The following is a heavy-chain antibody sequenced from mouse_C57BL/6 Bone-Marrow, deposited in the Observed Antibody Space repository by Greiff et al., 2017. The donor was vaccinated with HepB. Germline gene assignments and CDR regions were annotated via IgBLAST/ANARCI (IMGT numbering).Heavy chain of an antibody. V-gene: IGHV1-69*01. J-gene: IGHJ1*03. CDR2: IDPSDSST. D-gene: IGHD1-1*01. CDR1: GYTFSSYW. CDR3: ARDYGSTHWYFDD. Sequence: VQLQQPGAELVMPGASVKLSCKASGYTFSSYWMHWVKQRPGQGLEWIGEIDPSDSSTTYNQKFKGKSTLSVDKSSSTAYMQLSSLTSEDSAVYYCARDYGSTHWYFDDWGTGTTVTVSS.